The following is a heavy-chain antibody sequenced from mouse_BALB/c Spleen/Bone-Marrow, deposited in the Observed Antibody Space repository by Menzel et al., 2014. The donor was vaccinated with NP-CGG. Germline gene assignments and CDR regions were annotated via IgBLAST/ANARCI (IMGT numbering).Heavy chain of an antibody. J-gene: IGHJ3*01. D-gene: IGHD2-14*01. V-gene: IGHV2-9*02. CDR1: GFSLTNYG. CDR2: IWAGGST. Sequence: VKLMESGPGLVAPSQNLSIPCTVSGFSLTNYGVHWVRQPPGKGLEWLGVIWAGGSTNYNSALMSRLTISKDNSKSQVFLKMSSLQTDDTAMYYCASYYRYDGAYWGQGTLVTVSA. CDR3: ASYYRYDGAY.